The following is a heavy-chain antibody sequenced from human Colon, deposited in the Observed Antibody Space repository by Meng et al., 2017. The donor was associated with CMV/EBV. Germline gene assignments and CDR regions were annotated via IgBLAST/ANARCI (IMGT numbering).Heavy chain of an antibody. D-gene: IGHD1-14*01. CDR3: ARAPGNYLSPYYFDF. CDR2: ISSRSTYI. J-gene: IGHJ4*02. CDR1: GFTFNTYA. V-gene: IGHV3-21*01. Sequence: GESLKISCAASGFTFNTYAMSWVRQAPGKGLEWVSSISSRSTYISYADSVKGRFTVSRDDAKNSLYLQMDSLRAEDTAVYYCARAPGNYLSPYYFDFWGQGTLVTVSS.